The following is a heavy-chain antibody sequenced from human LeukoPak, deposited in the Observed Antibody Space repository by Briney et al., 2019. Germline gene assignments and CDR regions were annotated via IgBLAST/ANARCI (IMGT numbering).Heavy chain of an antibody. CDR3: AHRMVRGVTASRVSYFDY. D-gene: IGHD3-10*01. Sequence: SGPTLVKPTQTLTLTCTFSGFSLSTSGVGVGWIRQPPGKALEWLALVYWDDDKRYSPSLESRLTITKDTSKNQVVLTMTNMDPVDTATYYCAHRMVRGVTASRVSYFDYWGQGTLVTVSS. CDR2: VYWDDDK. J-gene: IGHJ4*02. V-gene: IGHV2-5*02. CDR1: GFSLSTSGVG.